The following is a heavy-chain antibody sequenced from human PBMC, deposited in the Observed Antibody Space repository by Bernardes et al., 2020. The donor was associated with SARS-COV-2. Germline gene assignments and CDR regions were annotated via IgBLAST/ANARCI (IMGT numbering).Heavy chain of an antibody. D-gene: IGHD3-22*01. CDR2: IYDNGDT. V-gene: IGHV3-66*01. Sequence: GGSLRLSCAASGFSVSNNYMNWVRQAPGKGLEWVSVIYDNGDTYYADSVKGRFTTSRDSFQNTLSLQMNSLRAEDTAVYYCAKDIYDSSGYYYYGMDVWGQGTTVTVSS. CDR1: GFSVSNNY. J-gene: IGHJ6*02. CDR3: AKDIYDSSGYYYYGMDV.